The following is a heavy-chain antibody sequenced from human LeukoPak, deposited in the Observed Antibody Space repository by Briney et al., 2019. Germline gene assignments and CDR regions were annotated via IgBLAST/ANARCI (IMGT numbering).Heavy chain of an antibody. D-gene: IGHD2-15*01. CDR3: AKRRNVGGGAFDI. Sequence: PGGSLRLSCAASGFTFSSYAMSWVRQAPGKGLEWVSAISGSGGSTYYADSVKGRFTISRDNSKDTVYLQMNSLRAEDTAVYYCAKRRNVGGGAFDIWGQGTMVTVSS. CDR2: ISGSGGST. J-gene: IGHJ3*02. CDR1: GFTFSSYA. V-gene: IGHV3-23*01.